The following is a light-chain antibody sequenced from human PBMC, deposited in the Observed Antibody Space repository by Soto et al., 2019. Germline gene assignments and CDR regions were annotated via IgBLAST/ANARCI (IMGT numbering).Light chain of an antibody. V-gene: IGKV3D-15*01. Sequence: EIVLTQSPGTLSLSPGERATLSCRASQSVSNNYLAWYQQKPGQAPRPLISGASRRATGVPARFSGSGSGTEFTLTISSLQSEDFAVYYCQQYNNWPFTFGPGTKVDI. CDR2: GAS. CDR1: QSVSNN. J-gene: IGKJ3*01. CDR3: QQYNNWPFT.